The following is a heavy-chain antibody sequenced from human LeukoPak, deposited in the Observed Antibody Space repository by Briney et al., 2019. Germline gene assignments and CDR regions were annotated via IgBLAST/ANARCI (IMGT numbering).Heavy chain of an antibody. D-gene: IGHD6-19*01. CDR3: ARVSSSGWIYYYGMDV. CDR2: INTNTGNP. J-gene: IGHJ6*02. CDR1: GYTFTSYA. Sequence: GASVKVSCKASGYTFTSYAMNWVRQAPGQGLERMGWINTNTGNPTYAQGFTGRFVFSLDTSVSTAYLQISSLKAEDTAVYYCARVSSSGWIYYYGMDVWGQGTTVTVSS. V-gene: IGHV7-4-1*02.